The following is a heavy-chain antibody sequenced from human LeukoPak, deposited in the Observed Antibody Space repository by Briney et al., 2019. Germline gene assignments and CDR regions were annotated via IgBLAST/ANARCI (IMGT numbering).Heavy chain of an antibody. CDR1: GFILNNYW. Sequence: GSLRLSCAASGFILNNYWMNWVRQAPGKGLEWVANIKEDGSEQYYVDSVKGRFTISRDNAKKSLYLQMNSLRAEDTAVYFCGMAMDVWGQGTTVTVSS. J-gene: IGHJ6*02. CDR3: GMAMDV. V-gene: IGHV3-7*03. CDR2: IKEDGSEQ.